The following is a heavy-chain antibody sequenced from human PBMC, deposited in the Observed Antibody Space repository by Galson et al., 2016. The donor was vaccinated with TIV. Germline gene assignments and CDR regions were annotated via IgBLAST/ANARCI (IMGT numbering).Heavy chain of an antibody. Sequence: ETLSLTCSVSGGSINSYYWSWIRQPPGKGLEWIGYIYYSGSTDYNPSLKSRVTISMDRSKNQFSLNLTSVTAADTAVYFCARDNSGYDTVDHFYYYMDVWGKGTTVTVSS. V-gene: IGHV4-59*01. CDR2: IYYSGST. D-gene: IGHD5-12*01. CDR3: ARDNSGYDTVDHFYYYMDV. CDR1: GGSINSYY. J-gene: IGHJ6*03.